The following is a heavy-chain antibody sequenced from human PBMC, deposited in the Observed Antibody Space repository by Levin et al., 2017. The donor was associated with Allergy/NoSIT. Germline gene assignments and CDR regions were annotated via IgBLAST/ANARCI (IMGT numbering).Heavy chain of an antibody. CDR3: AKDVVFGTSSWALDF. V-gene: IGHV3-30*18. CDR1: FFLFLLFF. Sequence: TGGSLRLSFSSSFFLFLLFFLPFSLPSPFKGLAWLAVISYDGSNTYYADSVKGRFTISRDNSKNTLSLQMNSLRAEDAAVYYCAKDVVFGTSSWALDFWGQGTLVTVSS. D-gene: IGHD2-2*01. J-gene: IGHJ4*02. CDR2: ISYDGSNT.